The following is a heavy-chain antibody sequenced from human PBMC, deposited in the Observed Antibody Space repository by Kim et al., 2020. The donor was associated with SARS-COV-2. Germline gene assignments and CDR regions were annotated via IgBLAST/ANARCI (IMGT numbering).Heavy chain of an antibody. V-gene: IGHV1-46*01. J-gene: IGHJ4*02. Sequence: SYTTKFQGRLTMTRDTSTSTVYMELSSLRSDDTAVYYCARDHSGGSYFDYWGQGTLVTVSS. CDR3: ARDHSGGSYFDY. D-gene: IGHD3-10*01.